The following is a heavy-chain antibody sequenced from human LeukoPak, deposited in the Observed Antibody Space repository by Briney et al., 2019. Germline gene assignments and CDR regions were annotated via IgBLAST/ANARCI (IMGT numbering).Heavy chain of an antibody. J-gene: IGHJ3*02. Sequence: RGGSLRLSCAASGFTFSSYWMHWVRQAPVKGLVWVSRINSDGSSTDYADSVKGRFTISRDNAKNTLYLQMNSLRAEDTAVYYCARGTGYAVFDIWGQGTMLTVSS. D-gene: IGHD5-12*01. CDR2: INSDGSST. CDR3: ARGTGYAVFDI. V-gene: IGHV3-74*01. CDR1: GFTFSSYW.